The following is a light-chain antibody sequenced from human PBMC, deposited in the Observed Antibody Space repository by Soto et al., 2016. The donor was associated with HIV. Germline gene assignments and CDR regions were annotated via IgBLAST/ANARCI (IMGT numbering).Light chain of an antibody. Sequence: SSELTQDPAVSVALGQTVTITCQGDSLRSYDASWFQQKPGQAPLLVIYGRDSRPSEIPDRFSGSSSGNTASLTITGAQAEDEADYYCDSRDSTNKYVIFGGGTELTVL. CDR2: GRD. J-gene: IGLJ2*01. V-gene: IGLV3-19*01. CDR3: DSRDSTNKYVI. CDR1: SLRSYD.